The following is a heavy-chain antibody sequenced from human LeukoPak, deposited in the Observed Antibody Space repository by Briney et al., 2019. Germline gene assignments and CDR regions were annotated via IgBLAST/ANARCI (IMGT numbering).Heavy chain of an antibody. V-gene: IGHV4-59*11. J-gene: IGHJ4*02. CDR2: IYYSGST. Sequence: SSETLSLTCTVSGGSISSHYWSWIRQPPGKGLEWIGYIYYSGSTNYNPSLKSRVTISVDTSKNQFSLKLSSVTAADTAVYYCARSIQLWSGPFDYWGQGTLVTVSS. CDR1: GGSISSHY. D-gene: IGHD5-18*01. CDR3: ARSIQLWSGPFDY.